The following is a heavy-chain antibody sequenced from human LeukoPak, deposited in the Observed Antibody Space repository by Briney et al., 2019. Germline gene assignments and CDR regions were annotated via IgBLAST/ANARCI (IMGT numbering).Heavy chain of an antibody. CDR2: IWSDGSNK. CDR3: ARADSSSWPGEAFDA. CDR1: GFTFSSYG. J-gene: IGHJ3*01. Sequence: GGSLRLSCAASGFTFSSYGMHWVRQAPGKGLEWVAIIWSDGSNKYYADSVKGRFTISRDNSKNTLYLQMNSLRAEDTAVYYCARADSSSWPGEAFDAWGQGTMVTVSS. V-gene: IGHV3-33*01. D-gene: IGHD6-13*01.